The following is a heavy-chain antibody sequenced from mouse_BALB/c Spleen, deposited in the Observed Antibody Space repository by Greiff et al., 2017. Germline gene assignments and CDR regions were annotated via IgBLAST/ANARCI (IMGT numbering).Heavy chain of an antibody. CDR1: GFSLTSYG. CDR2: IWAGGST. J-gene: IGHJ4*01. CDR3: AKNYRGLNYAMDY. D-gene: IGHD2-1*01. V-gene: IGHV2-9*02. Sequence: VQLQQSGPGLVAPSQSLSITCTVSGFSLTSYGVHWVRQPPGKGLEWLGVIWAGGSTNYNSALMSRLSISKDNSKSQVFLKMNSLQTDDTAMYYCAKNYRGLNYAMDYWGQGTSVTVSS.